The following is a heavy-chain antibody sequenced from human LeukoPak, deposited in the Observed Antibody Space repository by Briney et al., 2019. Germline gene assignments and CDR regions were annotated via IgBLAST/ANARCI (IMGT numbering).Heavy chain of an antibody. V-gene: IGHV4-59*01. CDR2: IYYSGST. Sequence: KTSETLSLTCTVSGGSISSYYWSWIRQPPGKGLEWIGYIYYSGSTNYNPSLKSRVTISVDTSKNQFSLKLSSVTAADTAVYYCARVGSSWSPSMDVWGKGTTVTISS. J-gene: IGHJ6*04. D-gene: IGHD6-13*01. CDR1: GGSISSYY. CDR3: ARVGSSWSPSMDV.